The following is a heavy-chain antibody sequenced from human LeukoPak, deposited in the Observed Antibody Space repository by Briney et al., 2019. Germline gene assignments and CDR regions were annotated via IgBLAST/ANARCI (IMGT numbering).Heavy chain of an antibody. CDR1: GFSFISYG. Sequence: GGSLRLSCAASGFSFISYGMHWVRQAPGKGLEWVGGISCDGGRKDYADSVKGRFTISRDNSKKTLYLQMNSLRAEHTARYYCAIRPSDYGDYVTDFDSCGQGTLVTVSS. V-gene: IGHV3-30*03. J-gene: IGHJ4*02. CDR2: ISCDGGRK. CDR3: AIRPSDYGDYVTDFDS. D-gene: IGHD4-17*01.